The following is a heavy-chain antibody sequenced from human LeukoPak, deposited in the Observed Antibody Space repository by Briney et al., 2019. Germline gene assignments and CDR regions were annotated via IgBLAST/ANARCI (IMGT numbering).Heavy chain of an antibody. CDR1: GFTFSSYA. CDR3: AKGEGGSCSSSSCSTYFDY. J-gene: IGHJ4*02. V-gene: IGHV3-23*01. Sequence: GGSLRLSCAASGFTFSSYAMNWVRQAPGKGLEWVSAIIGGGESTYNADSVKGRFIISRDNSKNTLYLQMNSLRAEDTAVYYCAKGEGGSCSSSSCSTYFDYWGQGTLVTVSS. CDR2: IIGGGEST. D-gene: IGHD2-15*01.